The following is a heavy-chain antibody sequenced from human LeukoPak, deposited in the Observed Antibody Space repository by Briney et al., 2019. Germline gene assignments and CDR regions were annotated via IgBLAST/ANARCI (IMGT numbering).Heavy chain of an antibody. J-gene: IGHJ4*02. CDR3: ARGTLKAAATDFDY. Sequence: GGSLRLSCAASGFTFDDYGMSWVRQAPGTGLEWVSGINWNGGSTGYADSVKGRFTISRDNAKNSLYLQMNSLRAEDTALYYCARGTLKAAATDFDYWGQGTLVTVPS. D-gene: IGHD6-13*01. V-gene: IGHV3-20*04. CDR2: INWNGGST. CDR1: GFTFDDYG.